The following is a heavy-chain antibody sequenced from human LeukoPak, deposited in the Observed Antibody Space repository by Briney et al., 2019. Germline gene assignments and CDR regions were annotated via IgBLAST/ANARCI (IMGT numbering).Heavy chain of an antibody. CDR1: GFAFGSYS. J-gene: IGHJ4*02. Sequence: GGSLRLSCAASGFAFGSYSINWVRQAPGKGLEWVSSISSTSTYIYYADSVKGRFTTSRDNAKSSLYLQMNSLRADDTAVYFCARDNYSGSFHVYWGQGTLVTVSS. D-gene: IGHD1-26*01. CDR3: ARDNYSGSFHVY. CDR2: ISSTSTYI. V-gene: IGHV3-21*01.